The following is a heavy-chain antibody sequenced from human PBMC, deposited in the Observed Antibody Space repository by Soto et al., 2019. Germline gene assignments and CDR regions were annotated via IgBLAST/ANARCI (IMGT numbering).Heavy chain of an antibody. V-gene: IGHV4-34*01. CDR1: GGFVSSGSYY. CDR2: MSHSGGT. Sequence: QVQLQQWGAGLLKPSKTLSLTCAVYGGFVSSGSYYWSWIRQPPGKGLEWIGEMSHSGGTHFNPSLQSRVTISVDTSKNQFSLKISSVTAADTALYYCARVERGTVTTVVDAFDIWGPGTMVTVSS. D-gene: IGHD1-1*01. J-gene: IGHJ3*02. CDR3: ARVERGTVTTVVDAFDI.